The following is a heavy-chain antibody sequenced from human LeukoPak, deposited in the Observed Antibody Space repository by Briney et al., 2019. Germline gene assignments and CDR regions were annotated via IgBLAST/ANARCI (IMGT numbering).Heavy chain of an antibody. CDR1: GFTVSSNY. D-gene: IGHD2-21*02. V-gene: IGHV3-66*04. CDR2: IYSGGST. CDR3: ARHLYHCGGGNCYYYFDY. J-gene: IGHJ4*02. Sequence: GGSLRLSCAASGFTVSSNYMSWVRQAPGKGLEWVSVIYSGGSTYYADSVKGRFTISRDNAEDSLYLQMNSLRAEDTAIYYCARHLYHCGGGNCYYYFDYWGQGTLVTVSS.